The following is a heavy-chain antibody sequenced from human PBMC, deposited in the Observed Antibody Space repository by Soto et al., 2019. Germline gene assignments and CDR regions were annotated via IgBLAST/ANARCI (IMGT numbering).Heavy chain of an antibody. J-gene: IGHJ5*02. Sequence: RGSLRVSCSASGFTFSSYAMSWVRQAPGKGLEWVSAISGSGGSTYYADSVKGRFTISRDNSKNTLYLQMNSLRAEDTAVYYCANDGFYDLLTAYADRVDPWAKRTLVTVCS. D-gene: IGHD3-9*01. CDR1: GFTFSSYA. V-gene: IGHV3-23*01. CDR2: ISGSGGST. CDR3: ANDGFYDLLTAYADRVDP.